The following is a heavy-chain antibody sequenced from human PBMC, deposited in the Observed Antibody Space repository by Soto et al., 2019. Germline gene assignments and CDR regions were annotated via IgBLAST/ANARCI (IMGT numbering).Heavy chain of an antibody. CDR1: GFTFSSYW. CDR3: VRTSLVVAAATREDY. J-gene: IGHJ4*02. V-gene: IGHV3-74*01. CDR2: INSDGSST. D-gene: IGHD2-15*01. Sequence: EVQLVESGGGLVQPGGSLRISCAASGFTFSSYWMHWVRQAPGKGLVWVSRINSDGSSTSYADSVKGRFTISRDNAKNTLYLQMNSLRAEDTAVYYCVRTSLVVAAATREDYWCQGTLVTVS.